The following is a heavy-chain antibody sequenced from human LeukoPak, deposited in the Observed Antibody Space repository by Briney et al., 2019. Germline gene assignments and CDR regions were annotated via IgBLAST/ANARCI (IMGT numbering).Heavy chain of an antibody. Sequence: GGSLRLSCAASGFTFDDYAMHWVRHAPGKGLEWVSGISWNSGSIGYADSVKGRFTISRDNAKNSLYLQMNSLRAEDTALYYCAKDIATGNRLYYFDYWGQGTLVTVSS. D-gene: IGHD1-14*01. CDR2: ISWNSGSI. CDR3: AKDIATGNRLYYFDY. V-gene: IGHV3-9*01. CDR1: GFTFDDYA. J-gene: IGHJ4*02.